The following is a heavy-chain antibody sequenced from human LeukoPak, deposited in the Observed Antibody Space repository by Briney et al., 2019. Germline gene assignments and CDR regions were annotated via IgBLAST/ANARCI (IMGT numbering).Heavy chain of an antibody. CDR2: ISSSSSYI. Sequence: GGSLRLSCAASGFTFSSYAMSWVRQAPGKGLEWVSSISSSSSYIYYADSVKGRFTISRDNAKNSLYLQMNSLRAEDTAVYYCARDEEGSSWTYYYGMDVWGQGTTVTVSS. J-gene: IGHJ6*02. CDR3: ARDEEGSSWTYYYGMDV. CDR1: GFTFSSYA. D-gene: IGHD6-13*01. V-gene: IGHV3-21*01.